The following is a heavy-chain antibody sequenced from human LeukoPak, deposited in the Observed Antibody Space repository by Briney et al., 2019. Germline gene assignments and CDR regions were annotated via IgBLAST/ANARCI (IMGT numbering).Heavy chain of an antibody. J-gene: IGHJ4*02. CDR1: GGTFSSYA. V-gene: IGHV1-69*13. CDR2: IIPIFGTA. CDR3: ARGGQQLVRRTIDY. D-gene: IGHD6-13*01. Sequence: ASVKVSCKASGGTFSSYAISWVRQAPGQGLEWMRGIIPIFGTANYAQKFQGRVTITADESTSTAYMELSSLRSEDTAVYYCARGGQQLVRRTIDYWGQGTLVTVSS.